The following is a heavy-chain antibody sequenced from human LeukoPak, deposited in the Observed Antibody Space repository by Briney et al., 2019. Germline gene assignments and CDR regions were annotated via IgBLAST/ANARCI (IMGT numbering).Heavy chain of an antibody. V-gene: IGHV3-30*18. D-gene: IGHD3-22*01. CDR1: GFTFSSYG. J-gene: IGHJ4*02. Sequence: GGSLRLSCAASGFTFSSYGMHWVRQAPGKGLEWVAVISYDGSNKCYADSVKGRFTISRDNSKNTLYLQMNSLRAEDTAVYYCAKGPLGYYDSSGYYPYYFDYWGQGTLVTVSS. CDR2: ISYDGSNK. CDR3: AKGPLGYYDSSGYYPYYFDY.